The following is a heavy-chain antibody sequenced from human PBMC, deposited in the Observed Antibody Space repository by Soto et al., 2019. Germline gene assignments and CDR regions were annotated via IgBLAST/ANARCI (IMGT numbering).Heavy chain of an antibody. Sequence: LRLSCEASGFILRNYAMTWVRQAPGKGLEWVSLISANDVGTYYAESVKTRFTISTDQSRNTVYLQMDSLRADDTAIYYCAKAKNDYNWDNRPPFDYWGQGTLVTVSS. CDR3: AKAKNDYNWDNRPPFDY. CDR2: ISANDVGT. D-gene: IGHD1-20*01. J-gene: IGHJ4*02. CDR1: GFILRNYA. V-gene: IGHV3-23*01.